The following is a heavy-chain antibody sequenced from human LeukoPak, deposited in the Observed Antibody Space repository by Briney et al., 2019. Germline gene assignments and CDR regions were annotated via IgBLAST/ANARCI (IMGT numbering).Heavy chain of an antibody. CDR2: ISYDGSDK. CDR1: GFTFSSYA. CDR3: ARRAGAYSHPYDY. D-gene: IGHD4/OR15-4a*01. V-gene: IGHV3-30*14. J-gene: IGHJ4*02. Sequence: PGGSLRLSCAASGFTFSSYAMYWVRQAPGKGLEWVAVISYDGSDKFYADSVKGRFTISRDNSKNTLYLQMNSLRAEDTAVYYCARRAGAYSHPYDYWGQGTLVTVSS.